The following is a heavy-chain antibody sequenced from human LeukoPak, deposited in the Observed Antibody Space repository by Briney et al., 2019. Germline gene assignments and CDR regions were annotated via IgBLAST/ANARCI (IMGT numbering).Heavy chain of an antibody. CDR1: GDSISSGCCY. D-gene: IGHD1-20*01. V-gene: IGHV4-61*02. CDR2: IYTSGST. CDR3: AREALNWNEEYYYYYMDV. J-gene: IGHJ6*03. Sequence: PSQTLSLTCTVSGDSISSGCCYWSWIRQPAGKGLEWIGRIYTSGSTNYNPSLKSRVTISVDTSKNQFSLKLSSATAADTAVYYCAREALNWNEEYYYYYMDVWGKGTTVTVSS.